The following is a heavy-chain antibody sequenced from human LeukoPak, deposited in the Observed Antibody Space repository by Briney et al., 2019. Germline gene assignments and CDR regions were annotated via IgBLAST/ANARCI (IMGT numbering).Heavy chain of an antibody. CDR2: INPSTGDT. CDR3: ARDGYFGSTYAFDV. Sequence: ASVKVSCKASGGTFSSYAISWVRQAPGQGLEWMGLINPSTGDTKYGQKFHGRVTLTRDSSISTVYMDLRGLQSDDTALYFCARDGYFGSTYAFDVWGQGTMVTVSS. J-gene: IGHJ3*01. D-gene: IGHD3-10*01. V-gene: IGHV1-2*06. CDR1: GGTFSSYA.